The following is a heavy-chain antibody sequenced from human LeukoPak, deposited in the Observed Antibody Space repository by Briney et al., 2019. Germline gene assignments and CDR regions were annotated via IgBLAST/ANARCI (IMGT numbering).Heavy chain of an antibody. D-gene: IGHD3-22*01. CDR2: ISSSSSTM. V-gene: IGHV3-48*01. CDR1: GFTFSSYS. Sequence: PGRSLRLSCAASGFTFSSYSMNWVRQAPGKGLEWVSYISSSSSTMYYADSVKGRFSISRDNAKKSLYLQMNSLRAEDTAVYCCARDHHRRLYDSQARHTFDIWGQGTMVTVSS. J-gene: IGHJ3*02. CDR3: ARDHHRRLYDSQARHTFDI.